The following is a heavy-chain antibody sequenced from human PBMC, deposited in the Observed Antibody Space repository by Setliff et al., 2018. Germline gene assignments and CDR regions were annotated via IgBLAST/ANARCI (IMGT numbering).Heavy chain of an antibody. D-gene: IGHD3-16*01. CDR1: GASINSLSW. J-gene: IGHJ4*02. CDR3: AGGSGYVWGNGGI. Sequence: SETLSLTCSVSGASINSLSWWSWVRQSPEKGLEWIGEINHRGSTNYNPSVHYSPSLKSRVTISIDKSNNQFSLKLYSATAADTAVYFCAGGSGYVWGNGGIWGQGALVTVSS. CDR2: INHRGST. V-gene: IGHV4-4*02.